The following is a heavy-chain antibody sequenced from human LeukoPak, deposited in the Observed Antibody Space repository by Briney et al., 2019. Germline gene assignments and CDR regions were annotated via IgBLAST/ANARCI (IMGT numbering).Heavy chain of an antibody. D-gene: IGHD2-15*01. CDR1: GYTFTYND. Sequence: ASVKVSCKASGYTFTYNDINWERQATGQGLEWMGWMNPGTANTGYSQKFQGRLAMTADTSINTAYMELSGLTSEDTAVYYCARGRAAADWGQGTLVTVSS. CDR2: MNPGTANT. V-gene: IGHV1-8*01. J-gene: IGHJ4*02. CDR3: ARGRAAAD.